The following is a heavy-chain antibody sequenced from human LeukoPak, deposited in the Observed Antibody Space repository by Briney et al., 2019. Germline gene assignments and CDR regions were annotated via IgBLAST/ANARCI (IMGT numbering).Heavy chain of an antibody. CDR2: IKQDGSEK. D-gene: IGHD1-26*01. Sequence: GGSLRLSCAASGFTFSSYWMTWVRQAPGKGLEWVANIKQDGSEKYYVDSVRGRFTISRDNAKNSLYLQMNTLRAEDTATYYCARSPLKWELPGYWGQGTLVTVSS. CDR3: ARSPLKWELPGY. CDR1: GFTFSSYW. J-gene: IGHJ4*02. V-gene: IGHV3-7*01.